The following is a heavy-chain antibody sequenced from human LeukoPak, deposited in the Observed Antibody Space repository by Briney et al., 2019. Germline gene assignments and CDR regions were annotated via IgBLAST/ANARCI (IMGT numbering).Heavy chain of an antibody. V-gene: IGHV3-30*03. CDR3: ARDVGGFDY. CDR1: GFTFSNYG. D-gene: IGHD3-16*01. J-gene: IGHJ4*02. Sequence: GGSLRLSCVAAGFTFSNYGMHWVRQAPGKGLEWVAIISNDGSNKYYADSVKGRFTISRDNSKNTLYLQMDSLRAEDTAVYYCARDVGGFDYWGQGTLVTVSS. CDR2: ISNDGSNK.